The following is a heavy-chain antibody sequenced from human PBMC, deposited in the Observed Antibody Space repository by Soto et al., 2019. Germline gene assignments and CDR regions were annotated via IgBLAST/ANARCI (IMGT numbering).Heavy chain of an antibody. CDR2: IKSKTDGGTT. D-gene: IGHD6-19*01. CDR1: GFTFSNAW. Sequence: PGGSLRLSCAASGFTFSNAWMSWVRQAPGKGLEWVGRIKSKTDGGTTDYAALVKGRFTISRDDSKNTLYLQMNSLKTEDTAVYYCTTDLAEQWLAHPADYYYYYMDVWGKGTTVTVSS. V-gene: IGHV3-15*01. J-gene: IGHJ6*03. CDR3: TTDLAEQWLAHPADYYYYYMDV.